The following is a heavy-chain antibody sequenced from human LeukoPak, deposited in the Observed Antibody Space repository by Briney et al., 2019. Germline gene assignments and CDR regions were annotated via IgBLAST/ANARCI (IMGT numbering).Heavy chain of an antibody. CDR3: GSSSSSFPYYFDY. D-gene: IGHD6-6*01. CDR1: GGSISSSSYY. J-gene: IGHJ4*02. CDR2: IYYSGST. Sequence: SETLSLTCTVSGGSISSSSYYWGWIRQPPGKGLEWIGSIYYSGSTYYNPSLKSRVTISVDTSKNQFSLKLSSVTAADTAVYYCGSSSSSFPYYFDYWGQGTLVTVSS. V-gene: IGHV4-39*07.